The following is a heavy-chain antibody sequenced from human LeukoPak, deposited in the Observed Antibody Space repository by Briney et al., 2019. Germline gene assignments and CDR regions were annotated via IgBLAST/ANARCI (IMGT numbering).Heavy chain of an antibody. CDR3: QFGSGSYYNIPDNWFDP. CDR2: IKQDGSEK. V-gene: IGHV3-7*01. J-gene: IGHJ5*02. Sequence: GRSLRLSWAASGFTFRSYWMSWVRQAPGKGLEWVANIKQDGSEKYYVDSVKGRFTISRDNAKNSLYLQMNSLRAEDTVVYYCQFGSGSYYNIPDNWFDPWGQGTLVTVSS. CDR1: GFTFRSYW. D-gene: IGHD3-10*01.